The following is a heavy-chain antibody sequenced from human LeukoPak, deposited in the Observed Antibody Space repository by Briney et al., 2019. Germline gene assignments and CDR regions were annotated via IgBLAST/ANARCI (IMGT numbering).Heavy chain of an antibody. J-gene: IGHJ5*02. CDR1: GFTFTAYH. V-gene: IGHV1-2*02. D-gene: IGHD2-8*02. Sequence: ASVKVSCKASGFTFTAYHIHWVRQAPGQGLEWMGCINPNSGGTNYAQKFQGRVTMTRDTSISTAYIELNRLRSDDTAVYYCARGYCTGDSCSGAWFDPWGRGTLVTVFS. CDR3: ARGYCTGDSCSGAWFDP. CDR2: INPNSGGT.